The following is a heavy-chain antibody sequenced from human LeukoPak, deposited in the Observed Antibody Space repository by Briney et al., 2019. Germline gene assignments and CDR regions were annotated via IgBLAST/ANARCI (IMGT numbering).Heavy chain of an antibody. Sequence: ASETLSLTCTVSGGSISSYYWSWIRQPPGKGLEWIGYIYYSGSTNYNPSLKSRVTISVDTSKNQFSLKLSSVTAADTAVYYCARLMFSSSSTDFDYWGQGTLVTVSS. CDR1: GGSISSYY. CDR3: ARLMFSSSSTDFDY. V-gene: IGHV4-59*01. CDR2: IYYSGST. D-gene: IGHD6-6*01. J-gene: IGHJ4*02.